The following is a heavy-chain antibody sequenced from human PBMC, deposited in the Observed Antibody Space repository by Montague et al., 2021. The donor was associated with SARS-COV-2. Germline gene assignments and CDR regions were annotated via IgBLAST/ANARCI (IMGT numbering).Heavy chain of an antibody. CDR2: IDYSGST. D-gene: IGHD3-10*01. V-gene: IGHV4-39*02. Sequence: SETLSLTCSVSGDSINSRYYYCGWVRQPPGKGLEWIGSIDYSGSTSYNPSLKSRVTLSVDTSKNHFSLKLNSVAAADTAFYFCALHRGRGPGALGWFDPGGQGTLVTVSS. J-gene: IGHJ5*02. CDR3: ALHRGRGPGALGWFDP. CDR1: GDSINSRYYY.